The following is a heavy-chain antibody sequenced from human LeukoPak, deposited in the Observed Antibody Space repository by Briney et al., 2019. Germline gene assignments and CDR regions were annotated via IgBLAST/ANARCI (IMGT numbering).Heavy chain of an antibody. D-gene: IGHD3-22*01. CDR1: GFTFSTYE. V-gene: IGHV3-48*03. CDR2: ISSSGSTI. J-gene: IGHJ4*02. Sequence: GGSLRLSCAASGFTFSTYEMTWVRQSPGKGLEWVSYISSSGSTIYYADSVKGRFTISRGNARNSLYLQMNSLRAEDTAVYYCARDNYDSSGPYYFDYWGQGTLVTVSS. CDR3: ARDNYDSSGPYYFDY.